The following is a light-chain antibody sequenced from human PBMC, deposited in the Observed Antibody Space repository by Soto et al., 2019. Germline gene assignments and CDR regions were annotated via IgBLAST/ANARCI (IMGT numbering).Light chain of an antibody. CDR3: QQYGSSAPIT. V-gene: IGKV3-20*01. CDR1: QSVTSNY. Sequence: EMMLTQSPGILSLSAGERATLSCRASQSVTSNYLAWYQHKPGQAPRLLIHGASSRATGIPDRFSGSGSGTDFTLTITRLEPEDCAIYYCQQYGSSAPITFGQGTRLEIE. J-gene: IGKJ5*01. CDR2: GAS.